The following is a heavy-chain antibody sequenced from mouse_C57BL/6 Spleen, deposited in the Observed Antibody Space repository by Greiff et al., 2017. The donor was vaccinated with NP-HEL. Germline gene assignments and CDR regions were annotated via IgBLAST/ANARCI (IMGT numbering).Heavy chain of an antibody. V-gene: IGHV1-61*01. D-gene: IGHD2-4*01. Sequence: VQLQQPGAELVRPGSSVKLSCKASGYTFTSYWMDWVKQRPGQGLEWIGNIYPSDSETHYNQKFKDKATLTVDKSSSTAYMQLSSLTSEDSAVYYCARERGYDYDRFAYWGQGTLVTVSA. CDR1: GYTFTSYW. CDR2: IYPSDSET. J-gene: IGHJ3*01. CDR3: ARERGYDYDRFAY.